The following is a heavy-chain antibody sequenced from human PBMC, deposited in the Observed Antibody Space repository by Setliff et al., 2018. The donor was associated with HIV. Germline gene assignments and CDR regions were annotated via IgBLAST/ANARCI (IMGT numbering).Heavy chain of an antibody. CDR3: ATRLVGYSGLTY. V-gene: IGHV5-51*01. Sequence: PGESLKISCKSSGYSFSSYWIGWVRQMPGKGLEWMGIIYPGDSDTKYSPSFQGQVTISADKSISTAYVQWSSLKASDTATYCCATRLVGYSGLTYWGQGTLVTVSS. CDR2: IYPGDSDT. J-gene: IGHJ4*02. D-gene: IGHD5-12*01. CDR1: GYSFSSYW.